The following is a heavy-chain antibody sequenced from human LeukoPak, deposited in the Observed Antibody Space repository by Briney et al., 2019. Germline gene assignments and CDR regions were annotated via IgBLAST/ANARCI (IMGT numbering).Heavy chain of an antibody. CDR3: ASQVMSSSRQAFDY. V-gene: IGHV4-59*01. CDR1: GGSISSYY. D-gene: IGHD6-13*01. J-gene: IGHJ4*02. CDR2: IYYRGST. Sequence: SETLSLTCTVSGGSISSYYWSWIRQPPGKGLAWIGYIYYRGSTNYNPSLKSRVTISVDTSKNQFSLKLSSVTAADTAVYYCASQVMSSSRQAFDYWGLGTLVTVSS.